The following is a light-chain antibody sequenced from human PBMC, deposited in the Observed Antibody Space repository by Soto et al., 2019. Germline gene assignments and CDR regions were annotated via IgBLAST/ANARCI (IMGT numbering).Light chain of an antibody. CDR2: AAS. CDR1: QSINSY. V-gene: IGKV1-39*01. J-gene: IGKJ1*01. Sequence: DIQMTQSPSSLSASVRDRVTITCRASQSINSYLNWYQQKPRKTPKLLFYAASSLQSGVPSRFSGSGSGTDFTLTSSSLQPEDFATYYCQQSYSTPTFGQGTKVEIK. CDR3: QQSYSTPT.